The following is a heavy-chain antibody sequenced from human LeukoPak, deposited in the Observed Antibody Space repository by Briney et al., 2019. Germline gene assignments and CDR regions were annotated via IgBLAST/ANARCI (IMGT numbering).Heavy chain of an antibody. J-gene: IGHJ4*02. D-gene: IGHD6-13*01. CDR1: GFTVSSNY. V-gene: IGHV3-23*01. CDR3: GVYRSSWHDY. CDR2: ISGSGGST. Sequence: PGGSLRLSCAASGFTVSSNYMSWVRQAPGKGLEWVSVISGSGGSTNYADSVKGRFTISRDNSKNTLYLQMNSLRAEDTAVYYCGVYRSSWHDYWGQGTLVTVSS.